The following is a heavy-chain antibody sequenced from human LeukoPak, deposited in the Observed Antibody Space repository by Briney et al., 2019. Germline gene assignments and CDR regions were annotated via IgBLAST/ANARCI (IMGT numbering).Heavy chain of an antibody. CDR1: GGPISSYY. CDR2: IYYSGST. CDR3: VTDSSGYPYYFDY. J-gene: IGHJ4*02. V-gene: IGHV4-59*01. D-gene: IGHD3-22*01. Sequence: SETLSLTCSLSGGPISSYYWSWIRQPPGKGLEWIGHIYYSGSTSYNPSLKSRVTISVDTSKNQFSLKLSSVTAADTAIYYCVTDSSGYPYYFDYWGQGTLVTVSS.